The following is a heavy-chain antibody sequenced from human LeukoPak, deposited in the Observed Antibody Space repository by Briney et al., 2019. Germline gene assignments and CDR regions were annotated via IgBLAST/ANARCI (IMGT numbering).Heavy chain of an antibody. D-gene: IGHD6-19*01. CDR3: TTDPQWLVAGLYYHYYMDV. CDR1: GFFFSNYG. J-gene: IGHJ6*03. Sequence: PGRSLGLSCAASGFFFSNYGMPWVRQAPGKGLEWVAVLEYDGSNKYYADSVKGRFTISRDNSKNTLYLQMNSLRVEDTAVYYCTTDPQWLVAGLYYHYYMDVWGKGTTVTVSS. CDR2: LEYDGSNK. V-gene: IGHV3-30*03.